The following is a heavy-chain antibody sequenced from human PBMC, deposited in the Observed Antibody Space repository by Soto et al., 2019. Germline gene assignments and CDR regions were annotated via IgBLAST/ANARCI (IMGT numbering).Heavy chain of an antibody. J-gene: IGHJ4*02. CDR1: GFILSDYW. V-gene: IGHV3-7*01. D-gene: IGHD3-10*01. Sequence: GGSLRLSCAASGFILSDYWMSWVRQAPGKGLEWVANEKGDESERYYVESVKGRFTISRENGKNLLYLQMNSLRGDDMAVYYCAREAKGRGGFDYWGQGTPVTVSS. CDR2: EKGDESER. CDR3: AREAKGRGGFDY.